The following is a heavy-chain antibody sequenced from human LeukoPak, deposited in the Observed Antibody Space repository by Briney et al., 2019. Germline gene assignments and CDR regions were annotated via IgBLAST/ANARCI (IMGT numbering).Heavy chain of an antibody. CDR1: GFTFSSYW. CDR3: ARDRSDRRRTPNIDY. V-gene: IGHV3-74*01. D-gene: IGHD4/OR15-4a*01. J-gene: IGHJ4*02. Sequence: GGSLRLSCAASGFTFSSYWMHWVRQAPGKGLVWVSRINSDGSSTSYADSVKGRCTISRDNAKNTLYLQMNSLRAEDTAVYYCARDRSDRRRTPNIDYWGQGTLVTVSS. CDR2: INSDGSST.